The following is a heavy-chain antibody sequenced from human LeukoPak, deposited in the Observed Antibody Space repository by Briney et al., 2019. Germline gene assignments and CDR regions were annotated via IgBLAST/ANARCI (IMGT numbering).Heavy chain of an antibody. Sequence: PGGSLRLSCAASGFTFSSYAMHWVRQAPGKGLEWVGRIKSKTDGGTTDYAAPVKGRFTISRDDSKNTLYLQMNSLKTEDTAVYYCTTDLLVAGYAHDYWGQGTLVTVSS. CDR3: TTDLLVAGYAHDY. CDR1: GFTFSSYA. D-gene: IGHD6-19*01. J-gene: IGHJ4*02. CDR2: IKSKTDGGTT. V-gene: IGHV3-15*01.